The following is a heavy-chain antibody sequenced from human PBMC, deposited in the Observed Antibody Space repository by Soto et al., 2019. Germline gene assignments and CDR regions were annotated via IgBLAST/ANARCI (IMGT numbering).Heavy chain of an antibody. CDR2: ISGSGANT. CDR3: AKEHGGGTSTITSYFDY. J-gene: IGHJ4*02. V-gene: IGHV3-23*01. Sequence: GSLRVSSAAAGIKFRNHGLSWVRKTPGKGLEWVSGISGSGANTHYADSVKGRFTISRDNSKNTLSLQMNSLSPDDTAVYFCAKEHGGGTSTITSYFDYWGRGTLVTVSS. CDR1: GIKFRNHG. D-gene: IGHD5-12*01.